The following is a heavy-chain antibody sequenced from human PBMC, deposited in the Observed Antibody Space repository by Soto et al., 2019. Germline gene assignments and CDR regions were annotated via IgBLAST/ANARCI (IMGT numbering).Heavy chain of an antibody. CDR1: GGSISSGGYS. D-gene: IGHD2-2*01. Sequence: QLQLQESGSGLVKPSQTLSLTCAVSGGSISSGGYSWSWIRQPPGKGLELIGYIYHSGSTYYNPSLKSRVTISVDRSKNQFSLKLSSVTAADTAVYYCARAVVVPAAMTHAFDIWGQGTMVTVSS. V-gene: IGHV4-30-2*01. J-gene: IGHJ3*02. CDR3: ARAVVVPAAMTHAFDI. CDR2: IYHSGST.